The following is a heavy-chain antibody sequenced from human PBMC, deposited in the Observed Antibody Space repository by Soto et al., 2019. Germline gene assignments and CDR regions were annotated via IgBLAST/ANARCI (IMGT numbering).Heavy chain of an antibody. J-gene: IGHJ4*02. V-gene: IGHV4-31*03. CDR3: ARDEVAAGKFDY. CDR2: IYYSGST. D-gene: IGHD6-13*01. CDR1: GGSISSGGYY. Sequence: PSETLSLTCTVSGGSISSGGYYWSWIRQHPGKGLEWIGYIYYSGSTYYNPSLKSRVTISVDTSKNQFSLKLSSVTAADTAVYYCARDEVAAGKFDYWGQGTLVTVSS.